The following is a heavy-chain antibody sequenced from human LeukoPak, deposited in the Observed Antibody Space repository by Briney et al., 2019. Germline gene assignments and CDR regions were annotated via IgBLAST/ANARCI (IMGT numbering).Heavy chain of an antibody. D-gene: IGHD3-16*01. J-gene: IGHJ4*02. V-gene: IGHV1-8*01. CDR2: MNPNSGNT. CDR1: GYTFTSYD. Sequence: GASVKVSCTASGYTFTSYDINWVRQATGQGLEWMGWMNPNSGNTGYAQKFQGRVTMTRNTSISTAYMELSSLRSEDTAVYYCALGSRGWDWGGKWGAVWGQGTLVTVSS. CDR3: ALGSRGWDWGGKWGAV.